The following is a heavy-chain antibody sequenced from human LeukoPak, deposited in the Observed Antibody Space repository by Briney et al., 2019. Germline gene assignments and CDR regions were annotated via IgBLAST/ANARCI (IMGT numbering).Heavy chain of an antibody. CDR2: IYHSGSP. Sequence: SEALSLPCAVSGGPLRSNNLGGWVRQPPGKGLEWIGEIYHSGSPNYNPSLKSRVTISVDKSRNHFSLNLSSVTAADTAVYYCARVNINNWHSCDYWGQGTLVTVSS. CDR1: GGPLRSNNL. J-gene: IGHJ4*02. V-gene: IGHV4-4*02. CDR3: ARVNINNWHSCDY. D-gene: IGHD1-1*01.